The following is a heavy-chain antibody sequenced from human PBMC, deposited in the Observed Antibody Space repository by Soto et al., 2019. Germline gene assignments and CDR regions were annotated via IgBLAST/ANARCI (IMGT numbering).Heavy chain of an antibody. Sequence: GESLKISCMGSGYKVSTWHNFTSYWIAWVRQMPGEGLEWMGIIYPGDSDTRYSPSFQGQVTISADKSINSVYLQWSSLKASDTATYYCGVIMYDKGFDPWGQGTLVTVSS. CDR1: GYKVSTWHNFTSYW. D-gene: IGHD3-10*01. CDR2: IYPGDSDT. V-gene: IGHV5-51*01. CDR3: GVIMYDKGFDP. J-gene: IGHJ5*02.